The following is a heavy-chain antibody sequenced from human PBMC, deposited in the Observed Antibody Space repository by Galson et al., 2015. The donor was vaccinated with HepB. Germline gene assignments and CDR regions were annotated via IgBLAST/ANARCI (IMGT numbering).Heavy chain of an antibody. CDR3: AKDRQILGGIGYYSSYMDV. J-gene: IGHJ6*03. CDR2: ISYDGNRK. Sequence: SLRLSCAVSGFTFSSYGMHWVRQAPGEGLEWMGFISYDGNRKYYGDSAKGRFTISRDNSKNILHLQMNSLRAEDTAVYYCAKDRQILGGIGYYSSYMDVWGQGTTVTVSS. CDR1: GFTFSSYG. D-gene: IGHD5-18*01. V-gene: IGHV3-30*18.